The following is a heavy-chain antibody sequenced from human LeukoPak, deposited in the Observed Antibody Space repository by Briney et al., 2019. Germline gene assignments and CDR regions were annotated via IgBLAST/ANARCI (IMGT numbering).Heavy chain of an antibody. D-gene: IGHD4-17*01. V-gene: IGHV1-18*01. CDR2: ISAYNGNT. CDR1: GYTFTSYG. Sequence: GASVKVSCKASGYTFTSYGISWVRQAPGQGLEWMGWISAYNGNTNYAQKLQGRVTMTTDTSTSTDYMELRSVRSDVSAVYYCARRFRVDGDYVFDSWGQGTMVTVSS. J-gene: IGHJ3*01. CDR3: ARRFRVDGDYVFDS.